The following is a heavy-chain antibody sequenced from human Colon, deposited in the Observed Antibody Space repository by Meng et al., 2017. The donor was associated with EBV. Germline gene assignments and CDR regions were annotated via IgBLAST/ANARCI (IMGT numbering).Heavy chain of an antibody. Sequence: QGTLQEAGPGLVKPSQTQSLTCTVSGGSISSGDYYWSWIRQPPGKGLELIGHIYYSGSTSYNPSLKSRVTISVDTSNNQFSLKLSSVTAADTAVYYCARVGWRQWSFDLWGRGTLVTVSS. V-gene: IGHV4-30-4*01. CDR2: IYYSGST. D-gene: IGHD5-18*01. CDR1: GGSISSGDYY. CDR3: ARVGWRQWSFDL. J-gene: IGHJ2*01.